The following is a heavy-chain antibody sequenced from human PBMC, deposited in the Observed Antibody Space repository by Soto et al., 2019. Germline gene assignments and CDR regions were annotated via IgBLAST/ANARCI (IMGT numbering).Heavy chain of an antibody. J-gene: IGHJ6*02. Sequence: SVKVSCKASGGTFSSYAISWVRQAPGQGLEWMGGIIPIFGTANYAQKFQGRVTITADESTSTAYMDLSSLRSEDTAVYYCAIPYDYGGNKRPNYYYYYGMDVWGQGTTVTVSS. CDR3: AIPYDYGGNKRPNYYYYYGMDV. D-gene: IGHD4-17*01. V-gene: IGHV1-69*13. CDR2: IIPIFGTA. CDR1: GGTFSSYA.